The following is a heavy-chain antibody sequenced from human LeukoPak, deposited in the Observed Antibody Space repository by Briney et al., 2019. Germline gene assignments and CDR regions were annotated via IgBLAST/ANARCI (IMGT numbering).Heavy chain of an antibody. CDR1: GFSFSSYE. J-gene: IGHJ6*03. CDR3: ARVSARPWNYYYYYMDV. Sequence: GGSLRLSCAASGFSFSSYEMNWVRQAPGKGLEWVSYISSSGSTIYYADSVKGRFTISRDNAKNSLYLQMNSLRAEDTAVYYCARVSARPWNYYYYYMDVWGKGTTVTISS. CDR2: ISSSGSTI. D-gene: IGHD6-25*01. V-gene: IGHV3-48*03.